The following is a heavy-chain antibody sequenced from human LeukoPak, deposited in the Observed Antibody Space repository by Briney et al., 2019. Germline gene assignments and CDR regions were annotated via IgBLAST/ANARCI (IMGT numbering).Heavy chain of an antibody. CDR2: ISGSGGRT. CDR1: GFTFSNYA. D-gene: IGHD6-19*01. Sequence: PGGSLRLSCAASGFTFSNYAMSWVRQAPGKGLDWVSSISGSGGRTYYADSVKGRFTISRGNAKNSLYLQMNSLRAEDTAVYYCARGKWLVPYDYWGQGTLVTVSS. J-gene: IGHJ4*02. CDR3: ARGKWLVPYDY. V-gene: IGHV3-23*01.